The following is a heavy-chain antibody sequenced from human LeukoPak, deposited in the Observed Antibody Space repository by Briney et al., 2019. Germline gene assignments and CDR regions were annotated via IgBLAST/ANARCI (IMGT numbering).Heavy chain of an antibody. D-gene: IGHD1-26*01. J-gene: IGHJ3*02. CDR2: ISSSSYI. Sequence: PGGSLRLSCAASGFTFSSYSMNWVRQAPGKGLEWVSSISSSSYIYYADSVKGRFTISRDNAKNSLYLQMNSLRAEDTAVYYCARNSGSYYEDAFDIWGQGIMVTVSS. V-gene: IGHV3-21*01. CDR3: ARNSGSYYEDAFDI. CDR1: GFTFSSYS.